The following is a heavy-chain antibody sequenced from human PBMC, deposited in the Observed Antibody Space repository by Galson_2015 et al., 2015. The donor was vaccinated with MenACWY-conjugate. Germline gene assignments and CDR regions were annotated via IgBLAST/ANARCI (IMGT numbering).Heavy chain of an antibody. CDR2: IYSDGSST. V-gene: IGHV3-74*01. J-gene: IGHJ4*02. Sequence: SLRLSCAASGFTVSSNCMHWVRQAPGKGLVWVSLIYSDGSSTSYADSVKGRFTISRDNAKNTLYLQMNSLRAEDTAVYYCARDGMSALSSFDYWGQGTLVTVSS. D-gene: IGHD2-2*01. CDR3: ARDGMSALSSFDY. CDR1: GFTVSSNC.